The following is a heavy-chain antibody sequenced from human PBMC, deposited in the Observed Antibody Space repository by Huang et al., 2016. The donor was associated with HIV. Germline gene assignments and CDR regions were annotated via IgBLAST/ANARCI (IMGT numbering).Heavy chain of an antibody. J-gene: IGHJ4*02. CDR3: AMSLRYQYDSRSYWGRYFDY. V-gene: IGHV1-69*01. CDR1: GGSFSDQI. Sequence: QVQLEQSGPAVRKPGSSVKVSCQASGGSFSDQIISWVRQAPGQRFEWLGGIVPLFGAPDDAQELKGRVRRTADESTATIYMELNSLTSEDTAVYYCAMSLRYQYDSRSYWGRYFDYWGQGTLVTVSS. CDR2: IVPLFGAP. D-gene: IGHD3-16*01.